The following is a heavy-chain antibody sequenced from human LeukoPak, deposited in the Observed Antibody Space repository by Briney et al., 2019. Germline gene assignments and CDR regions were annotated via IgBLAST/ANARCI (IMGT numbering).Heavy chain of an antibody. CDR3: ASRIAAAGRHYYYYMDV. J-gene: IGHJ6*03. D-gene: IGHD6-13*01. CDR1: GGTFSSYA. CDR2: IIPIFGTA. Sequence: SVKVSFKASGGTFSSYAISWVRQAPGQGLEWMGGIIPIFGTANYAQKFQGRVTITTDESTSTAYMELSSLRSEDTAVYYCASRIAAAGRHYYYYMDVWGKGTTVTVSS. V-gene: IGHV1-69*05.